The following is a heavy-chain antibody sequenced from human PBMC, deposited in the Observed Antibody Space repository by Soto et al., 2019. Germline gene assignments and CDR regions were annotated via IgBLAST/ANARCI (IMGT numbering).Heavy chain of an antibody. CDR1: GFTFIDYY. V-gene: IGHV3-11*01. J-gene: IGHJ4*02. Sequence: GGSLRLSCAASGFTFIDYYMSWILQAPWKGLEWVSHISSRGSTTYHADSVKGRFTISRDNAKNSLYLQMNSLRAEDTAVYYCARVGPPSDYWGQGTLVTVSS. CDR3: ARVGPPSDY. CDR2: ISSRGSTT.